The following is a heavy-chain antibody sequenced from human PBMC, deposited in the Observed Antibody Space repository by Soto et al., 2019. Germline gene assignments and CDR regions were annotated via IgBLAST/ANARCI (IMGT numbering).Heavy chain of an antibody. Sequence: SETLSLTCAVYGGSFSGYYWSWIRQPPGKGLEWIGEINHSGSTNYNPSLKSRVTISVDTSKKQFSLKLSSVTAADTAVYYCARALYYYGSGSYYNMNGMDVWGQGTTVT. CDR3: ARALYYYGSGSYYNMNGMDV. CDR1: GGSFSGYY. V-gene: IGHV4-34*01. CDR2: INHSGST. J-gene: IGHJ6*02. D-gene: IGHD3-10*01.